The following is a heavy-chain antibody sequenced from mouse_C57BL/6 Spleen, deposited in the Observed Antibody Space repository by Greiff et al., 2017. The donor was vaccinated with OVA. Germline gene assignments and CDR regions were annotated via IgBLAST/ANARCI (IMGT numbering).Heavy chain of an antibody. CDR3: ARFTYYSEGVGFDY. D-gene: IGHD2-12*01. CDR2: IDPSDSYT. Sequence: QVQLQQPGAELVKPGASVKLSCKASGYTFTSYWMQWVKQRPGQGLEWIGEIDPSDSYTNYNQKFKGKATLTVDTSSSTAYMQLSSLTSEDSAVYYCARFTYYSEGVGFDYWGQGTTLTVSS. V-gene: IGHV1-50*01. J-gene: IGHJ2*01. CDR1: GYTFTSYW.